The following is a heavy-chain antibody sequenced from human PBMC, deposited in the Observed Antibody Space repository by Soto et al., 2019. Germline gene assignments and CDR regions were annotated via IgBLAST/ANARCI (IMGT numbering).Heavy chain of an antibody. CDR2: ITPRGCNT. Sequence: DVQLLQSGGNLVQPGGSLRLSCAASGLTFSDRAMSWVRQAPGKGLEWVSAITPRGCNTYYADSVKGRFTISRDNAEKTLFLQLNSLRAEDTATYDSGASNYPGSGSPYAHWGQGALVTVSS. CDR1: GLTFSDRA. CDR3: GASNYPGSGSPYAH. D-gene: IGHD3-10*01. V-gene: IGHV3-23*01. J-gene: IGHJ4*02.